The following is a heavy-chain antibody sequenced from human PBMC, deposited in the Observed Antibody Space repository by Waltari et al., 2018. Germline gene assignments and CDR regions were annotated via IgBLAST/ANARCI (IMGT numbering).Heavy chain of an antibody. J-gene: IGHJ6*02. CDR3: SRSLDA. V-gene: IGHV3-7*01. Sequence: EEQLLESGGGLVQPGGSLRLSCATSGFSFSNSWMDWVRQAPGKGLEWGANIAPDGSEKYSVDSVKGQFTVSRDNAKNSLYLQMNNLRAEDTAVYYCSRSLDAWGQGTTITVSS. CDR1: GFSFSNSW. CDR2: IAPDGSEK.